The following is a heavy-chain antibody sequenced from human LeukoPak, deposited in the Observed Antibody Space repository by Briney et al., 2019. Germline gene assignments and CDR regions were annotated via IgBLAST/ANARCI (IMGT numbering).Heavy chain of an antibody. D-gene: IGHD3-22*01. J-gene: IGHJ3*02. Sequence: ASVKVSCKASGYTFTGYYMHWVRQAPGQGLEWMGCINPNSGGTNYAQQFQGRVTMTRDTSISTAYMELSRLRSDDTAVYYCARDTAGGDSSGYWAFDIWGQGTMVSVSS. CDR3: ARDTAGGDSSGYWAFDI. V-gene: IGHV1-2*02. CDR1: GYTFTGYY. CDR2: INPNSGGT.